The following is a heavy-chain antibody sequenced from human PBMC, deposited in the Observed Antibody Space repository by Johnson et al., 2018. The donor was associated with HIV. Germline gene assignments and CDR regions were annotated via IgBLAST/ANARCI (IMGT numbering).Heavy chain of an antibody. CDR1: GFTFSKYG. CDR3: ARAGIVFDI. D-gene: IGHD2-15*01. CDR2: IKQDGSEK. V-gene: IGHV3-7*01. J-gene: IGHJ3*02. Sequence: VQLVESGGGVVQPGGSLRLSCAASGFTFSKYGVHWVRQAPGKGLEWVANIKQDGSEKYYVDSVKGRFTISRDNSKNTVYLQLNSLTAEETAVYYCARAGIVFDIWGQGTMVTVSS.